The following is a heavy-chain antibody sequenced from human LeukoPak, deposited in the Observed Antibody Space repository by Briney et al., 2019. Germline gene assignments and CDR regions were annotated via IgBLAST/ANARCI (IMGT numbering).Heavy chain of an antibody. D-gene: IGHD3-10*01. CDR1: GGSFSGYY. V-gene: IGHV4-34*01. CDR3: AREVRGSDVLGYMDV. J-gene: IGHJ6*03. CDR2: INHSGST. Sequence: SETLSLTCAVYGGSFSGYYWSWIRQPPGKGLEWIGEINHSGSTNCNPSLKSRVTISVDTSKNQFSLKLSSVTAADTGVYYCAREVRGSDVLGYMDVWGKGTTVTVSS.